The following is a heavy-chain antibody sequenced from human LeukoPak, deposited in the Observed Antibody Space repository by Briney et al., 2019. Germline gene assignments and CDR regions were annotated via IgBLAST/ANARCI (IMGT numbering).Heavy chain of an antibody. Sequence: GGSLRLSCAASGFTFSSYAMPWVRQAPGKGLEWVAVISYDGSNKYYADSVKGRFTISRDNSKNTLYLQMNSLRAEDTAVYYCARGVRACLDYWGQGTLVTVSS. J-gene: IGHJ4*02. V-gene: IGHV3-30-3*01. CDR1: GFTFSSYA. CDR3: ARGVRACLDY. D-gene: IGHD4-23*01. CDR2: ISYDGSNK.